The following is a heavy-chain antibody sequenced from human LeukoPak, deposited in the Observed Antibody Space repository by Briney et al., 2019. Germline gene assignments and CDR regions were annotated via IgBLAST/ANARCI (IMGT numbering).Heavy chain of an antibody. Sequence: SETLSLTCTVSVGSMSSYYWRWIRQPPGKGLEWIGYIYYSGSTNYNPSLKSRVTISVDTSKNQFSLKLSSVTAADTAVYSCAVSRGDWPNWFDPWGQGTLVTVSS. CDR2: IYYSGST. D-gene: IGHD6-25*01. V-gene: IGHV4-59*08. J-gene: IGHJ5*02. CDR1: VGSMSSYY. CDR3: AVSRGDWPNWFDP.